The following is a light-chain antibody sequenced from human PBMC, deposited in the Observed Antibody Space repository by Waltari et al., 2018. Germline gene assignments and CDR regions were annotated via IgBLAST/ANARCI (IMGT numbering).Light chain of an antibody. CDR3: QQANSFPRT. V-gene: IGKV1-12*01. Sequence: DIQMTQSPSFVSASVGDRVTITCRASQDIISWLAWYQQKPGKAPKLLIYAASTLQSGVPSRFSGSGSGTDFTLTISSLQPEDFATYYCQQANSFPRTFGQGTKVEIK. CDR2: AAS. J-gene: IGKJ1*01. CDR1: QDIISW.